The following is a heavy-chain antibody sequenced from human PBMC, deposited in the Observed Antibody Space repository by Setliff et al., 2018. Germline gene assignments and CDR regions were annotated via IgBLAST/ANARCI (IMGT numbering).Heavy chain of an antibody. J-gene: IGHJ5*02. CDR2: LNPKSGAT. CDR3: ARPAVAAYNWFDP. CDR1: GYIFTDYY. D-gene: IGHD6-19*01. Sequence: GASVKVSCKASGYIFTDYYIHCMRQAPGQGPEWMGWLNPKSGATHYVQKFEGRITMTRVTSINTAYLEVTSLTSDDTAVYYCARPAVAAYNWFDPWGQGTLVTVSS. V-gene: IGHV1-2*02.